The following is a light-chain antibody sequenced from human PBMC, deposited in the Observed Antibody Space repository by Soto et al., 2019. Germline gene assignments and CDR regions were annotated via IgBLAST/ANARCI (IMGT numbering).Light chain of an antibody. CDR2: DVS. J-gene: IGLJ2*01. Sequence: QSALTQPASVSGSPGQSITISCTGTSSDVGGYNYVSWYQQHPGNAPKLMIYDVSNRPSGVSNRFSGSKSGNTASLTISGLQAEDEADYYRSSYTSSSTLVFGGGTQLTVL. CDR1: SSDVGGYNY. CDR3: SSYTSSSTLV. V-gene: IGLV2-14*01.